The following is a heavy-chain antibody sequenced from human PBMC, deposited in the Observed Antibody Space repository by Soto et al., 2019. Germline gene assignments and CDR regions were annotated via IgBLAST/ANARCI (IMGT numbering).Heavy chain of an antibody. CDR2: ISTYNGNT. Sequence: ASVKVCCKASGYTFTRYGISWVRQAPGRGLEWMGWISTYNGNTNYAQKLQGRVTMTTDTSTSTAYMELRSLRSDDTAVYYCARGAYGDYLADYWGQGTLVTVSS. D-gene: IGHD4-17*01. CDR1: GYTFTRYG. V-gene: IGHV1-18*01. CDR3: ARGAYGDYLADY. J-gene: IGHJ4*02.